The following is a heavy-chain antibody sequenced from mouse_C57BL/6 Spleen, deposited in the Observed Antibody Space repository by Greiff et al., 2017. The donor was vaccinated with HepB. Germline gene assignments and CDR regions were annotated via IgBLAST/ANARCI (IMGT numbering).Heavy chain of an antibody. CDR2: IDPSDSYT. Sequence: QVQLQQPGAELVKPGASVKLSCKASGYTFTSYWMQWVKQRPGQGLEWIGEIDPSDSYTNYNQKFKGKATLTVDTSSSTAYMQLSSLTSEDSAVYDGARGGKGTVVGGDYWGQGTTLTVSS. V-gene: IGHV1-50*01. J-gene: IGHJ2*01. D-gene: IGHD1-1*01. CDR1: GYTFTSYW. CDR3: ARGGKGTVVGGDY.